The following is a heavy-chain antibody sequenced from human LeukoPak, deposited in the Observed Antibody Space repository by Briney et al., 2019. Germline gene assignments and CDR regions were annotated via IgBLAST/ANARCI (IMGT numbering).Heavy chain of an antibody. Sequence: GESLKISCKASGYSFVSHWIVWVRQMPGKGLEWMGIIYPGDSDTRYSPSFQGQVTISADKSISTAYLQWSSLKASDTAMYYCARLWSYYDILTGPRDPFDIWGQGTLVTVSS. V-gene: IGHV5-51*01. CDR1: GYSFVSHW. CDR3: ARLWSYYDILTGPRDPFDI. D-gene: IGHD3-9*01. J-gene: IGHJ4*02. CDR2: IYPGDSDT.